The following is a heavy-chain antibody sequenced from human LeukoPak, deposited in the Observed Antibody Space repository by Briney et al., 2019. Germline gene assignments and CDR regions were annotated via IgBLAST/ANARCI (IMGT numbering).Heavy chain of an antibody. V-gene: IGHV4-39*07. CDR3: ARVLPYSYGYFDY. CDR1: GGSISSSSYY. D-gene: IGHD5-18*01. J-gene: IGHJ4*02. Sequence: PSETLSLTHTVSGGSISSSSYYWGWIRQPPGKGLEWIGSIYYSGSTYYNPSLKSRVTISVDTSKNQFSLKLSSVTAADTAVYYCARVLPYSYGYFDYWGQGTLVTVSS. CDR2: IYYSGST.